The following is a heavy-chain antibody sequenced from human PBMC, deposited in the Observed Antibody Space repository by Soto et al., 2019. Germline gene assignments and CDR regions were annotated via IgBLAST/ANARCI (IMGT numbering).Heavy chain of an antibody. CDR3: ASGIVVVTATNYYYYGMDV. Sequence: VKVSCKASGGAFSSYAISWVRQAPGQGLEWMGGIIPIFGTANYAQKFQGRVTITADESTSTAYMELSSLRSEDTAVYYCASGIVVVTATNYYYYGMDVWGQGTTVTV. D-gene: IGHD2-21*02. CDR1: GGAFSSYA. J-gene: IGHJ6*02. V-gene: IGHV1-69*01. CDR2: IIPIFGTA.